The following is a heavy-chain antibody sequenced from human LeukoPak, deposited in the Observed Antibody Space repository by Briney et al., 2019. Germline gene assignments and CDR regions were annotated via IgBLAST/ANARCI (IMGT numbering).Heavy chain of an antibody. CDR1: GFTFSSYW. V-gene: IGHV3-7*01. CDR3: ASGGGILDY. D-gene: IGHD3-16*01. CDR2: INQHGGDI. Sequence: PGGSLRLSCAASGFTFSSYWMSWVRQAPGKGLEWVANINQHGGDIHYVDSVKGRFTISRGNAKNSLYLQMNSLRAEDMAVYYCASGGGILDYWGQGTLVTVSS. J-gene: IGHJ4*02.